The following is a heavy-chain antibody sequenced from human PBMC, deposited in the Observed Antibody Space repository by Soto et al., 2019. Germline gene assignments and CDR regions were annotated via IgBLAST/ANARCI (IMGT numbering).Heavy chain of an antibody. D-gene: IGHD2-8*02. V-gene: IGHV3-72*01. CDR1: GFTVTDHY. J-gene: IGHJ4*02. CDR2: TRDKAHTYTT. CDR3: ARAGYCTGTRYCVDS. Sequence: VQLVESGGGLVQPGGSLRLSCAASGFTVTDHYMDWVRQAPGKGLEWVGRTRDKAHTYTTEYAASVKGRFIISRDDSGNSLYLQMNTLKTEDTAVYYCARAGYCTGTRYCVDSWGQGTLVTVSS.